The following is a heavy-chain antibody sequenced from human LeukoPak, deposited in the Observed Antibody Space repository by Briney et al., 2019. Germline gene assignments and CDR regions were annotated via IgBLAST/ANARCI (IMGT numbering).Heavy chain of an antibody. CDR2: INPNSGGT. D-gene: IGHD3-9*01. Sequence: ASVKVSCKASGYTFTGYYMHWVRQAPGQGLEWIGWINPNSGGTNYAQKFQGRVTMTRDTSISTAYMELSRLRSDDTAVFFFKQKTAYDILTGYPTEYYFDYWGQGTLVTVSS. CDR3: KQKTAYDILTGYPTEYYFDY. J-gene: IGHJ4*02. V-gene: IGHV1-2*02. CDR1: GYTFTGYY.